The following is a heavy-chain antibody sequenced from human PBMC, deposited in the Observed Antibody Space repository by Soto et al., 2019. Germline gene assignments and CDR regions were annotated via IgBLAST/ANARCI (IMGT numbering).Heavy chain of an antibody. D-gene: IGHD3-3*01. V-gene: IGHV4-61*01. CDR3: ARVILAFWSGYGMDV. J-gene: IGHJ6*02. Sequence: QVQLQESGPRLVKPSETLSLTCTVFGGSVTSGSYQWSWIRQPPGKGLEWIGYIYYTGSTNYNPSLKSRVTISVDTSKNQFSLILTSVTAADTAVYYCARVILAFWSGYGMDVWGQGTTVTVSS. CDR1: GGSVTSGSYQ. CDR2: IYYTGST.